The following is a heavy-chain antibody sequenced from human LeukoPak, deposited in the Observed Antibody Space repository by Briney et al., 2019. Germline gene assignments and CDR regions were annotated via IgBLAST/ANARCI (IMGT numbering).Heavy chain of an antibody. CDR1: GYSISSGYY. V-gene: IGHV4-38-2*02. D-gene: IGHD3-3*01. CDR2: IYHSGIT. CDR3: AGRITIFGVVIRDAFDI. J-gene: IGHJ3*02. Sequence: SETLSLTCTVSGYSISSGYYWGWIRQPPGKGLEWVGFIYHSGITNYNPSLKSRVTISVDTSKNQFSLKLSSVTAADTAVYYCAGRITIFGVVIRDAFDIWGQGTMVTVSS.